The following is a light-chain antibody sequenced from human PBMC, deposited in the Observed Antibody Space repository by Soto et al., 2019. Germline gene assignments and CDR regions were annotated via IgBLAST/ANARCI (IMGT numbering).Light chain of an antibody. CDR2: GAS. V-gene: IGKV3-11*01. Sequence: THSAAALSVSTGERATLSCRASQTINNNVAWYQLKDGQVPRLVIYGASTRATGIPARFSGSGSGTDFTLTISSLEPEDFAVYYCQQRSNWPITFGQGTRLETK. CDR1: QTINNN. J-gene: IGKJ5*01. CDR3: QQRSNWPIT.